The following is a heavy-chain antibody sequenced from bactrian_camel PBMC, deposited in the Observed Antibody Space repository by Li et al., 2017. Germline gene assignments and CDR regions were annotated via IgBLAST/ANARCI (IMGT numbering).Heavy chain of an antibody. CDR3: AATDGLTCYKSGNYVY. J-gene: IGHJ4*01. Sequence: HVQLVESGGGSVQAGGSLRLSCAASGRTYSKWCMGWFRQAPGAEREGVASIYNRIRTAYYDPSVKGRVTISLDSAKNMLYLQMTSLKPEDTAIYYCAATDGLTCYKSGNYVYWGQGTQVTVS. CDR1: GRTYSKWC. V-gene: IGHV3-2*01. CDR2: IYNRIRTA. D-gene: IGHD2*01.